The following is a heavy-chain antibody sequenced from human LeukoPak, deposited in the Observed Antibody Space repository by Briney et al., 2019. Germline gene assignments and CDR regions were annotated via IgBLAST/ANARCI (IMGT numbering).Heavy chain of an antibody. Sequence: GGSLRLSCAASGLSFSDNYMGWLRQPPGKGKAWLSYINSDGSMTKYTASVQGRFTISRDNAKRSLFLQMNNLRANDTARYYCAKGSHGWTFDVWGQGSQATVSS. J-gene: IGHJ4*02. CDR2: INSDGSMT. V-gene: IGHV3-11*01. CDR1: GLSFSDNY. D-gene: IGHD2-2*03. CDR3: AKGSHGWTFDV.